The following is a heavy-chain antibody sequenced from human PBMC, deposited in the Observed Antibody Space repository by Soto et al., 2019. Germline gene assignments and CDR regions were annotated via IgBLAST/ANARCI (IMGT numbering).Heavy chain of an antibody. J-gene: IGHJ6*03. CDR2: IYSGGST. CDR3: ARDLRKAARPYSYYYMDV. D-gene: IGHD6-6*01. Sequence: EVQLVESGGGLVQPGGSLRLSCAASGFTVSSNYMSWVRQAPGKGLEWVSVIYSGGSTYYADSVKGRFTIFRHHSKNTLYLQMNSLRAEDTAVYYCARDLRKAARPYSYYYMDVWGKGTTVTVSS. V-gene: IGHV3-53*04. CDR1: GFTVSSNY.